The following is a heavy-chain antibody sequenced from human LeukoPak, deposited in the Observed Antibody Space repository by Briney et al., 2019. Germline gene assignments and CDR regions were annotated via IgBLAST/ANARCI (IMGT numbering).Heavy chain of an antibody. CDR1: GGSLSTDY. V-gene: IGHV4-4*07. J-gene: IGHJ4*02. CDR3: ASDFGY. CDR2: IYTSGST. Sequence: SETLSLTCTVSGGSLSTDYWTWIRQPAGKGLEWIGLIYTSGSTKYNPSLKSRVTISLDTSRNQFSLRMTPVTAADTAVYYCASDFGYWGQGTLVTVSS. D-gene: IGHD3-10*01.